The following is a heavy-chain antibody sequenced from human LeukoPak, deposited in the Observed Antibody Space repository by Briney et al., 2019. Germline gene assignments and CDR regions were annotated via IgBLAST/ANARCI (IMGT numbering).Heavy chain of an antibody. CDR3: ARGGHSGYDANFDY. CDR2: MNPNSGNT. Sequence: ASVKVSCKASGYTFTSYDINWVRQATGQGLEWMGWMNPNSGNTGYAQEFQGRVTMTRNTSISTAYMELSSLRSEDTAVYYCARGGHSGYDANFDYWGQGTLVTVSS. J-gene: IGHJ4*02. V-gene: IGHV1-8*01. CDR1: GYTFTSYD. D-gene: IGHD5-12*01.